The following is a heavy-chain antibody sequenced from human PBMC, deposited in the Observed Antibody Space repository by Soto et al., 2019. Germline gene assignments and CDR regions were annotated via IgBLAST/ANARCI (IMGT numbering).Heavy chain of an antibody. V-gene: IGHV1-3*01. Sequence: WASVKVSCKASGYTFTSYAMHWVRQAPGQRLEWMGWINAGNGNTRYSQKFQGRVTITRDTSASTAYMELSSLRSEDTAVYYCARDHYDFWSGYYTYFDYWGQGTLVTVSS. CDR2: INAGNGNT. D-gene: IGHD3-3*01. CDR1: GYTFTSYA. CDR3: ARDHYDFWSGYYTYFDY. J-gene: IGHJ4*02.